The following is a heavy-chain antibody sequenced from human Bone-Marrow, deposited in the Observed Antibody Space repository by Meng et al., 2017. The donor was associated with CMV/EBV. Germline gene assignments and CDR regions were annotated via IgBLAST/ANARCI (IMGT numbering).Heavy chain of an antibody. Sequence: GGSLRLSCAASGFILNSYWMHWVRQAPGKGLVCVSRISSDGSVTSYADSVKGRFTISRDNAKNTLYPQMNSLRAEDTAVYYCARDRPYYYGSGSYYNGHCQHWGQGSLVTVYS. V-gene: IGHV3-74*01. CDR1: GFILNSYW. CDR3: ARDRPYYYGSGSYYNGHCQH. D-gene: IGHD3-10*01. CDR2: ISSDGSVT. J-gene: IGHJ1*01.